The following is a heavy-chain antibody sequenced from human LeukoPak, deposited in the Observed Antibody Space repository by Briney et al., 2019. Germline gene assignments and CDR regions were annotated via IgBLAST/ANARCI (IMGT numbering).Heavy chain of an antibody. CDR3: ARDEAEWEPVFEHGTTKPFDY. J-gene: IGHJ4*02. Sequence: GASVKVSCKASGYTFITYGISWVRQAPGQGLEWMGWISTYNGNTNYAQKIQGRVTMTTDTSTSTAYMELRSLRSDDTAVYYCARDEAEWEPVFEHGTTKPFDYWGQGTLVTVSS. CDR2: ISTYNGNT. D-gene: IGHD1-1*01. CDR1: GYTFITYG. V-gene: IGHV1-18*01.